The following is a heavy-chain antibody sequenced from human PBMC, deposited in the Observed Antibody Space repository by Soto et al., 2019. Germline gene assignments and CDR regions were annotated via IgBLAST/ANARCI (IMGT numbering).Heavy chain of an antibody. D-gene: IGHD2-8*02. CDR1: GYTFSSYA. V-gene: IGHV3-23*01. Sequence: PGGSLRLSCAASGYTFSSYAMSWVRQAPGKGLEWVSAISGSGGSTYYADSVKGRFTISRDNSKDTLYLQMNSLRAEDTAVYYCAKDGVVYAIGGYFDYWGQGTLVTVSS. CDR3: AKDGVVYAIGGYFDY. J-gene: IGHJ4*02. CDR2: ISGSGGST.